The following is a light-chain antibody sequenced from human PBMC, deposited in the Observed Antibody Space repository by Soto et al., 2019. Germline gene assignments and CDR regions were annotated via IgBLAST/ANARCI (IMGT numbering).Light chain of an antibody. CDR1: TGIRTD. Sequence: AIQLTQSPSSLSASVGDRVTITCRASTGIRTDLSWYQQKPGKVPKVLIYAATSLHSGVPSRFSGSGSGTDFTLTISSLQPEDSATYFCQQLNSYPQTFGQGTRLEIK. J-gene: IGKJ5*01. CDR3: QQLNSYPQT. CDR2: AAT. V-gene: IGKV1-6*01.